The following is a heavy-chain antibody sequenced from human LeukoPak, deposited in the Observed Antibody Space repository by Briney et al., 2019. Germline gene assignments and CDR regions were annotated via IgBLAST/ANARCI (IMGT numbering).Heavy chain of an antibody. V-gene: IGHV4-39*01. CDR1: GGSISSSSHY. CDR2: IDFSGST. J-gene: IGHJ4*02. D-gene: IGHD6-19*01. Sequence: ASETLALTCTVFGGSISSSSHYWGWIRQPPGEGLEWIGSIDFSGSTYYSPSLKSRVTISVDPSTNQFSLKLSSVTAADTAVYYCASHQWLGPFDYWGQGTLVTVSS. CDR3: ASHQWLGPFDY.